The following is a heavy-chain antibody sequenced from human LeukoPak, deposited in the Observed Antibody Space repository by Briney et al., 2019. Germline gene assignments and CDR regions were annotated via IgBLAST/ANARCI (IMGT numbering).Heavy chain of an antibody. J-gene: IGHJ4*02. Sequence: PGGSLRLSCAASGFTVSSNYMSWVRQAPGKGLEWVAVIYSGGSTYYADSVKGRFIISRDNSKNTLNLQMNSLRAEDAAVYYCARGYSSDNWGQGTLVTVSS. CDR3: ARGYSSDN. CDR2: IYSGGST. V-gene: IGHV3-66*01. D-gene: IGHD2-21*01. CDR1: GFTVSSNY.